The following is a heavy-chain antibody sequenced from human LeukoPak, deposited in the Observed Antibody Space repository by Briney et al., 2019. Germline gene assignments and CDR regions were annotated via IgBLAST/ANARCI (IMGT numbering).Heavy chain of an antibody. CDR3: ARSAVMSRYDFWSGYYFFDY. V-gene: IGHV4-4*09. CDR1: GGSLSRYY. Sequence: SETLSLTCTVSGGSLSRYYWSWIRQPPGKGLEWIGWLGYIHNTGSTSYSPSLRSRVSISVDASKSQISLTLNSVTAADTAVYYCARSAVMSRYDFWSGYYFFDYWGQGTLVTVSS. J-gene: IGHJ4*02. D-gene: IGHD3-3*01. CDR2: IHNTGST.